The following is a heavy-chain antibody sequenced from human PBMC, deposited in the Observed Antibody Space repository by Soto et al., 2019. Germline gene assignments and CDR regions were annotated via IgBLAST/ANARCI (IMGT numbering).Heavy chain of an antibody. J-gene: IGHJ6*02. CDR3: ARDPHGPMTPHGGYYYYGMDV. D-gene: IGHD3-16*01. CDR1: GFTFSSYW. V-gene: IGHV3-7*05. Sequence: EVQLVESGGGLVQPGGSLRLSCAASGFTFSSYWMSWVRQAPGKGLEWVANIKQDGSEKYYVDSVKGRFTISRDNAKNSLYLQMNSLRAEDTAVYYCARDPHGPMTPHGGYYYYGMDVWGQGTTVTVSS. CDR2: IKQDGSEK.